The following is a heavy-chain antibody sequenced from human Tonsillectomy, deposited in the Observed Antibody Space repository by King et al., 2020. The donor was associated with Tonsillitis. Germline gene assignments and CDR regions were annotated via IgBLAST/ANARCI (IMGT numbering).Heavy chain of an antibody. CDR1: GFAFSDAW. V-gene: IGHV3-15*01. CDR3: TTXFXYRDMWPHDS. D-gene: IGHD3-16*02. J-gene: IGHJ5*01. Sequence: VQLVESGGGFVEPGGSLRLSCAASGFAFSDAWMTWVRQPPGTGLEWVGRIKRKTEGETIHYGTPAKGRXTISRDDSKNTIYLQMSSLKSEDTGVSYCTTXFXYRDMWPHDSWGXXXLVIVSS. CDR2: IKRKTEGETI.